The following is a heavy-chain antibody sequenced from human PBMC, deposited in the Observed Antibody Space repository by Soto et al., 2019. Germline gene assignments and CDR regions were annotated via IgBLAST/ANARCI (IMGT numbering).Heavy chain of an antibody. Sequence: QLQLQESGPGLVKPSETLSLTCTVSGGSIRSSTSYWGGFGQPPGKGLEWIVSIYDGGSSNYHPSLGSRVTISVDTSKNQFSLKLSSVTAADTAVYYCARHSSGSPHPGFDYWGQGTLVTVSS. V-gene: IGHV4-39*01. CDR3: ARHSSGSPHPGFDY. CDR2: IYDGGSS. D-gene: IGHD1-26*01. J-gene: IGHJ4*02. CDR1: GGSIRSSTSY.